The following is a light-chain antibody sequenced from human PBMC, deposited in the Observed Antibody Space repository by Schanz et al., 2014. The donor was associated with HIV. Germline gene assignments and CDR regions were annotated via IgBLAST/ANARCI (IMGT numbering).Light chain of an antibody. CDR1: QTLSNN. CDR2: GAS. J-gene: IGKJ3*01. V-gene: IGKV3-20*01. CDR3: QQYGSS. Sequence: EVVMTQSPATLSVSPGERATLSCRASQTLSNNLAWYQQKPGQAPRLLIYGASSRATGIPDRFSGSGSGTDFTLTISRLEPEDFAVYYCQQYGSSFGPGTKVDIK.